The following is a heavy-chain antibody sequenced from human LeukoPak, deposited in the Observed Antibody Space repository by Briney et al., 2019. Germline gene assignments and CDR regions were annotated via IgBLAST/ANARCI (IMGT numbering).Heavy chain of an antibody. CDR1: GFTFSSYA. J-gene: IGHJ6*02. D-gene: IGHD3-3*01. V-gene: IGHV3-23*01. CDR2: ISGSGGST. Sequence: GGSLRLSCAASGFTFSSYAMSWVRQAPGKGLEWVSAISGSGGSTYYADSVKGRFTIPRDNSKNTLYLQMNSLRAEDTAVYYCARRPSPKEKKNTIFGGASMDVWGQGTTVTVSS. CDR3: ARRPSPKEKKNTIFGGASMDV.